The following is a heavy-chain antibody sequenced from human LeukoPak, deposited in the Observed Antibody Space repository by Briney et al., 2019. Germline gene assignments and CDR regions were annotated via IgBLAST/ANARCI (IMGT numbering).Heavy chain of an antibody. Sequence: PSQTLSLTCTVSGGSISSGSYYWSWVRQPAGKGLEWIGRIYTSGSTNYNPSLKSRVTISVDTSKNQFSLKLSSVTAADTAVYYYASIDTAMVDIYYYGMDVWGQGTTVTVSS. J-gene: IGHJ6*02. V-gene: IGHV4-61*02. CDR2: IYTSGST. CDR1: GGSISSGSYY. CDR3: ASIDTAMVDIYYYGMDV. D-gene: IGHD5-18*01.